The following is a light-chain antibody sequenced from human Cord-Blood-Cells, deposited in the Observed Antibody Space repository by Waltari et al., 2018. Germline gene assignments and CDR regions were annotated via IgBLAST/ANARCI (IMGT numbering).Light chain of an antibody. CDR2: DAP. J-gene: IGKJ2*01. V-gene: IGKV3-11*01. CDR1: QSVSSY. Sequence: EIVFTQSPATLYLSPGERATLPCSASQSVSSYLAWYQQKPGQAPRLLIYDAPNRATGIPARFSGSGSGTDFTLTISSLEPEDFAVYYCQQRSNWPPPYTFGQGTKLEIK. CDR3: QQRSNWPPPYT.